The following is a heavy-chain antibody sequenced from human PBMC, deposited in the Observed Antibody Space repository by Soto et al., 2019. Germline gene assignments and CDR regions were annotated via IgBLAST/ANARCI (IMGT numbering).Heavy chain of an antibody. D-gene: IGHD6-13*01. CDR1: GYSFTSYW. CDR2: IYPGDSDT. Sequence: PGEALKISCKGSGYSFTSYWIGWVRQMPGKGLEWMGIIYPGDSDTRYSPSFQGQVTISADKSISTAYLQWSSLKASDTAMYYCARTSAAGKYYLGMDVWGQGTTVTVSS. V-gene: IGHV5-51*01. J-gene: IGHJ6*02. CDR3: ARTSAAGKYYLGMDV.